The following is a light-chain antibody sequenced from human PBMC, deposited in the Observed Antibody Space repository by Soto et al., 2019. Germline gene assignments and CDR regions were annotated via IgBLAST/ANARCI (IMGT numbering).Light chain of an antibody. Sequence: QAVVTQPPSVSGAPGQRVTISCTGSSSNIGAGYDVHWYQQLPGTAPKLLIYVNSNRPSGVPDLFSGSKSCTSASLAITGLPAEDEADYYCQSYDSRLSGSVFGGGTKLTVL. J-gene: IGLJ2*01. CDR2: VNS. CDR3: QSYDSRLSGSV. CDR1: SSNIGAGYD. V-gene: IGLV1-40*01.